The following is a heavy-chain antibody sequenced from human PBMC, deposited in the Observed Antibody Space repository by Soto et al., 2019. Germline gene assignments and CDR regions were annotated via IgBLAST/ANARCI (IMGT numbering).Heavy chain of an antibody. CDR3: ARDPFYCSSTSCLASGMDV. V-gene: IGHV3-30-3*01. CDR1: GFTFSSYA. Sequence: LRLSCAASGFTFSSYAMHWVRQAPGKGLEWVAVISYDGSNKYYADSVKGRFTISRDNSKNTLYLQMNSLRAEDTAVYYCARDPFYCSSTSCLASGMDVWGQGTTVTVSS. J-gene: IGHJ6*02. D-gene: IGHD2-2*01. CDR2: ISYDGSNK.